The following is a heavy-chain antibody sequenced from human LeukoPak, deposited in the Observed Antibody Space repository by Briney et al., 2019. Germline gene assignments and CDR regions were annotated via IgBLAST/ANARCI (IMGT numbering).Heavy chain of an antibody. CDR3: ARDLVTVTKGFDI. CDR1: GGSFSGYY. Sequence: PSETLSLTCAVYGGSFSGYYWTWIRQSPGTGLEWIGYISHIGRTNYNPSLKSRVTISIDTSKNQFSLKLRSVTAADTAVYYCARDLVTVTKGFDIWGQGTMVSVSS. J-gene: IGHJ3*02. D-gene: IGHD4-17*01. CDR2: ISHIGRT. V-gene: IGHV4-59*01.